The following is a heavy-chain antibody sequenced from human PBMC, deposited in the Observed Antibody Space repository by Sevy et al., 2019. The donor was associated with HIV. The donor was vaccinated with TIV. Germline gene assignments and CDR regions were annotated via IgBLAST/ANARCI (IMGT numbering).Heavy chain of an antibody. J-gene: IGHJ3*02. CDR2: ISGSGGYT. V-gene: IGHV3-23*01. CDR3: ARPYGSGSWEAFDI. D-gene: IGHD3-10*01. CDR1: GFIFSSYV. Sequence: VGSLRLSCAASGFIFSSYVMTWVRQAPGKGLEWVSTISGSGGYTYYAESVKGRFTISRDNSNNILYLQMNSLRAEDTAVYYCARPYGSGSWEAFDIWGQGTMVTVSS.